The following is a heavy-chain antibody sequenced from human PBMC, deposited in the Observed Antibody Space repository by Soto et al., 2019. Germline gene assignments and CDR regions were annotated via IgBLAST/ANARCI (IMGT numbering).Heavy chain of an antibody. J-gene: IGHJ4*02. Sequence: SETLSLTCTVSGGSLTSEVYYWSWIRQLPGKGLEWIGYIYYSGSIFYNPFLKSRASISAHSSKRQFSLKLGSVTAADTAVYYCARSRLWEQHFDSWGQGILVTVSS. CDR1: GGSLTSEVYY. V-gene: IGHV4-31*03. CDR3: ARSRLWEQHFDS. CDR2: IYYSGSI. D-gene: IGHD1-26*01.